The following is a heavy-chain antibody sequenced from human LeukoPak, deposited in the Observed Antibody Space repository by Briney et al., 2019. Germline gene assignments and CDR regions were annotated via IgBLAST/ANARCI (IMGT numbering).Heavy chain of an antibody. Sequence: GGSLRLSCAASGFAFSSYGMHWVRQAPGKGLEWVAFIRYDGSNKYYADSVKGRFTISRDNSKNTPYLQMNSLRAEDTAVYYCAKEVGGWSYYFDYWGQGTLVTVSS. CDR3: AKEVGGWSYYFDY. CDR1: GFAFSSYG. D-gene: IGHD6-19*01. V-gene: IGHV3-30*02. CDR2: IRYDGSNK. J-gene: IGHJ4*02.